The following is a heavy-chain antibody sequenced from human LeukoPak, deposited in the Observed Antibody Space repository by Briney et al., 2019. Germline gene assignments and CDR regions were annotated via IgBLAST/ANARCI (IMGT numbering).Heavy chain of an antibody. Sequence: PSETLSLTCTVSGGSISSSSYYWGWIRQPPGKGLEWIGYIYHSGSTYYNPSLKSRVTISVDRSKNQFSLKLSSVTAADTAVYYCARGGYSYGYTNYWGQGTLVTVSS. D-gene: IGHD5-18*01. CDR3: ARGGYSYGYTNY. CDR2: IYHSGST. J-gene: IGHJ4*02. V-gene: IGHV4-30-2*01. CDR1: GGSISSSSYY.